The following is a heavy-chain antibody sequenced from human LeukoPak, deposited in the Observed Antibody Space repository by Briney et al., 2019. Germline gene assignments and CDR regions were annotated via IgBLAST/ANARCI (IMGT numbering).Heavy chain of an antibody. D-gene: IGHD6-19*01. V-gene: IGHV1-2*02. CDR2: INPNSGGT. CDR1: GYTFTGYY. Sequence: GASVKVSCKASGYTFTGYYMHWVRQAPGQGLEWMGWINPNSGGTNYAQKFQGRVTMTRDTSISTAYMELSSLRSEDTAVYYCASSYSSGWYPNWFDPWGQGTLVTVSS. J-gene: IGHJ5*02. CDR3: ASSYSSGWYPNWFDP.